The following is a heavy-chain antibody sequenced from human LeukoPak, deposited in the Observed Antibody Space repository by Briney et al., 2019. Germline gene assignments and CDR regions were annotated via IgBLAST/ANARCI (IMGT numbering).Heavy chain of an antibody. Sequence: GGSLRLSCAASGFTFSSYEMNWVRQAPGKGLEWISYISSSGTTKYYADSVKGRFTISRDNAKNSLFLQMNSLRAEDTAMYYCASSGWYSTPNWFDPWGQGTLVIVSS. J-gene: IGHJ5*02. CDR2: ISSSGTTK. CDR3: ASSGWYSTPNWFDP. CDR1: GFTFSSYE. D-gene: IGHD6-19*01. V-gene: IGHV3-48*03.